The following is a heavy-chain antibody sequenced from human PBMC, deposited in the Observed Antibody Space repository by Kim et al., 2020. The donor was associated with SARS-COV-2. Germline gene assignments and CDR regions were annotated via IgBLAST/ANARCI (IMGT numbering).Heavy chain of an antibody. Sequence: LKSRVTISVDTSKNQFSLKLSSVTAADTAVYYCARAITYYYDSSGYYNYWGQGTLVTVSS. CDR3: ARAITYYYDSSGYYNY. V-gene: IGHV4-34*01. D-gene: IGHD3-22*01. J-gene: IGHJ4*02.